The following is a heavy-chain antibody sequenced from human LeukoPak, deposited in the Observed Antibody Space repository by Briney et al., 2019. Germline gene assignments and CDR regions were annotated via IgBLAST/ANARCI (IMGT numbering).Heavy chain of an antibody. V-gene: IGHV3-30-3*01. J-gene: IGHJ3*02. Sequence: GGSLRLSCAASGFTFSSYAMHWVRQAPGKGLEWVAVISYDGSNKYYADSVKGRFTISRDNSKNTLYLQMNSLRAEDMAVYYCARVGATTDAFDIWGQGTMVTVSS. CDR2: ISYDGSNK. CDR3: ARVGATTDAFDI. CDR1: GFTFSSYA. D-gene: IGHD1-26*01.